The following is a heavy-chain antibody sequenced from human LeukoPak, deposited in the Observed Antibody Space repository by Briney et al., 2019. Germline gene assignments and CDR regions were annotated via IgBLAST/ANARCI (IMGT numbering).Heavy chain of an antibody. J-gene: IGHJ1*01. CDR2: ISYDGSNK. CDR3: ARASVRPYGDYPKKTAEYFQH. D-gene: IGHD4-17*01. Sequence: PGGSLRLSCAASGFTFSSYAMHWVRQAPGKGLEWVAVISYDGSNKYYADSVKGRFTISRDNSKNTLYLQMNSLRAEDTAVYYCARASVRPYGDYPKKTAEYFQHWGQGTLVTVSS. CDR1: GFTFSSYA. V-gene: IGHV3-30-3*01.